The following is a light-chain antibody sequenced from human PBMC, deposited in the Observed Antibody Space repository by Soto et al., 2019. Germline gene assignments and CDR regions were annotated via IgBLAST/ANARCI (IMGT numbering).Light chain of an antibody. V-gene: IGKV1-27*01. CDR3: QKSDSDPFT. J-gene: IGKJ3*01. Sequence: DIQLTQSPSSLSASVGDTVTVTCRASQGINKYLAWYQQKPGKVPHLLIYGASTSQLGVPPRFSGSGSGTDFTLTISSLQPEDVATYYCQKSDSDPFTFGPGTKVDIK. CDR1: QGINKY. CDR2: GAS.